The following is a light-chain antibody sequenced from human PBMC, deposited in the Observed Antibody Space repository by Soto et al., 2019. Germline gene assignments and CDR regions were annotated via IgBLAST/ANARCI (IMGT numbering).Light chain of an antibody. V-gene: IGKV3-15*01. Sequence: EILMTQSPATLSVSPGERATLSCRATQTVNNKVVWYQHKPGQAPRLLIYGASTRATGIPARFSGSGSGTEFTLSISSLQSEDFAVYYCQQYNSWPPITLGQGTRLENK. CDR2: GAS. CDR1: QTVNNK. J-gene: IGKJ5*01. CDR3: QQYNSWPPIT.